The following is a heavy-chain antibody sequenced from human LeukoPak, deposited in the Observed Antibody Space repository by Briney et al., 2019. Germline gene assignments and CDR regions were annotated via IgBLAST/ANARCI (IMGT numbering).Heavy chain of an antibody. V-gene: IGHV1-69*05. D-gene: IGHD3-22*01. CDR3: ASGYSSSFN. CDR1: GYTFTGYY. Sequence: SVKVSCKASGYTFTGYYMHWVRQAPGQGLGWMGGIIPIFGTANYAQKFQGRVTITTDESTSTAYMELSSLRSEDTAVYYCASGYSSSFNWGQGTLVTVSS. CDR2: IIPIFGTA. J-gene: IGHJ4*02.